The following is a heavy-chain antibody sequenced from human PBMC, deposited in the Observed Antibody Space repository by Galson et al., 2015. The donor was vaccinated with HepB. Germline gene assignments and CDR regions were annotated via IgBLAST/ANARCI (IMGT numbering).Heavy chain of an antibody. D-gene: IGHD6-6*01. CDR2: MNPNSGNA. CDR1: GYTFTSHD. J-gene: IGHJ5*02. V-gene: IGHV1-8*01. Sequence: SVKVSCKASGYTFTSHDINWVRQATGQGLEWMGWMNPNSGNAGNAQKFQGRVTMTEDTSTDTAYMELSSLRSEDTAVYYCATDIAAHWFDPWGQGTLVTVSS. CDR3: ATDIAAHWFDP.